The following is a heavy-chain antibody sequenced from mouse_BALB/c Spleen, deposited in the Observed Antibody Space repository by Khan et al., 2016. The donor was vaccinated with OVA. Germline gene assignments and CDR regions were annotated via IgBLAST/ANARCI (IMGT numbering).Heavy chain of an antibody. J-gene: IGHJ3*01. D-gene: IGHD1-1*02. Sequence: VQLKQSGGGLVKPGGSLKLSCAASGFTFSDYYMYWVRQTPEKRLEWVATISDGGSYTYYPDSVKGRFTISRDNAKNNLYLQMSSLKSEDTAMYYCARAGYGGFAYGGQGTLVTVSA. CDR3: ARAGYGGFAY. CDR1: GFTFSDYY. V-gene: IGHV5-4*02. CDR2: ISDGGSYT.